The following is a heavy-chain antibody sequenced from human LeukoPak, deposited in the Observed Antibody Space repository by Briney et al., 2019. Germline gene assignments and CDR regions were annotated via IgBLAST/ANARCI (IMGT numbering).Heavy chain of an antibody. V-gene: IGHV1-3*01. CDR3: ASTGDFWSGVLADYYYYGMDV. D-gene: IGHD3-3*01. CDR1: GYTFTSYA. CDR2: INAGNGNT. J-gene: IGHJ6*02. Sequence: ASMKVSCKASGYTFTSYAMHWVRQAPGQRLEWMGWINAGNGNTKYSQKFQGRVTITRDTSASTAYMELSSLRSEDTAVYYCASTGDFWSGVLADYYYYGMDVWGQGTTVTVSS.